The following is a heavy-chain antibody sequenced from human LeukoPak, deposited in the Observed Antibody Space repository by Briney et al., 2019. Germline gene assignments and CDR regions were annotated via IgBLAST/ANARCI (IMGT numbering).Heavy chain of an antibody. J-gene: IGHJ4*02. Sequence: SGPTLVKPTQTLTLTCTFSGFSLSTSGVGVGWIRQPPGKALEWLALIYWDDDKRYSPSLKSRLTITKDTSKNQVVLTMTNMDPVDTATYYCARPVVVVAAPTYYFDYWGQGTLVTVSS. D-gene: IGHD2-15*01. CDR3: ARPVVVVAAPTYYFDY. CDR2: IYWDDDK. V-gene: IGHV2-5*02. CDR1: GFSLSTSGVG.